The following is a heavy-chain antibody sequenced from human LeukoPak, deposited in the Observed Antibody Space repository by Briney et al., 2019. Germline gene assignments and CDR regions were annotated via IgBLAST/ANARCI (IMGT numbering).Heavy chain of an antibody. V-gene: IGHV3-21*01. CDR2: ISSSSTYI. J-gene: IGHJ4*02. D-gene: IGHD3-3*01. CDR1: GFPFSDYS. CDR3: ARVLTYYDFWSGLY. Sequence: GGSLRLSCAASGFPFSDYSMNWVRQAPGKGLEWVSSISSSSTYIYYADSVKGRFTISRDNAKNSLYLQLNSLRAEDTAVYYCARVLTYYDFWSGLYWGQGTLVTVSS.